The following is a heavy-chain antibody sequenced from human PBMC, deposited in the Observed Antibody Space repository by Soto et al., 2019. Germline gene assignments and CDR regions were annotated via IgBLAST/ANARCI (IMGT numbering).Heavy chain of an antibody. CDR2: IIPIFGTA. J-gene: IGHJ4*02. CDR1: GGTFSSYA. Sequence: SVKVSCKASGGTFSSYAISWVRQAPGQGLEWMGGIIPIFGTANYAQKFQGRVTITADESTSTAYMELSSLRSEDTAVYYCAREYSSTWYPFDYWGQGTLVTVSS. V-gene: IGHV1-69*13. CDR3: AREYSSTWYPFDY. D-gene: IGHD6-13*01.